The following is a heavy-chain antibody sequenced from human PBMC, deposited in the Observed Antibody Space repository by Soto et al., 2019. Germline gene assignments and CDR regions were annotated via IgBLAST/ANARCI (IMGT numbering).Heavy chain of an antibody. D-gene: IGHD2-15*01. Sequence: ASVKVSCQASGYTFTSYGISWVRQAPGQGLEWMGWISAYNGNTNYAQKLQGRVTMTTDTSTSTAYMELRSLRSDDTAVYYCAREACSGDSCLNYYYYGMDVWGQGTTVTAP. CDR1: GYTFTSYG. J-gene: IGHJ6*02. V-gene: IGHV1-18*01. CDR3: AREACSGDSCLNYYYYGMDV. CDR2: ISAYNGNT.